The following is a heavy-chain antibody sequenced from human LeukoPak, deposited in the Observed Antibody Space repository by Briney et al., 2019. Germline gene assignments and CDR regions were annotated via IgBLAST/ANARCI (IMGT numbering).Heavy chain of an antibody. V-gene: IGHV1-2*02. D-gene: IGHD1-26*01. CDR1: GYTFTGYY. CDR2: INPNSGGT. J-gene: IGHJ4*02. Sequence: ASVKASCKASGYTFTGYYMHWVRQAPGQGLEWMGWINPNSGGTNYAQKFQGRVTMTRDTSISTAYMELSRLRSDDTAVYYCAREVGANQGESDYWGQGTLVTVSS. CDR3: AREVGANQGESDY.